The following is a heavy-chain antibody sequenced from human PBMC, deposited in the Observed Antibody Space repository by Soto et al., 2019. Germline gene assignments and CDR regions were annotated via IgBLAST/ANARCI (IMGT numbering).Heavy chain of an antibody. CDR2: INHSGST. J-gene: IGHJ6*02. CDR1: GGSFSGYY. D-gene: IGHD3-3*01. CDR3: ARGPPYYDFWSGYYNNYYGMDV. Sequence: PSETLSLTCAVYGGSFSGYYWSWIRQPPGKGLEWIGEINHSGSTNYNPSLKSRVTISVDTSKNQFSLKLSSVTAADTAVYYCARGPPYYDFWSGYYNNYYGMDVWGQGTTVTVSS. V-gene: IGHV4-34*01.